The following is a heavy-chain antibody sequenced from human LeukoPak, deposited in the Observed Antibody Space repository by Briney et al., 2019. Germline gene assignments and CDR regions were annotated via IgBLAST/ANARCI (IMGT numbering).Heavy chain of an antibody. CDR1: GFTFSNYG. V-gene: IGHV3-21*06. D-gene: IGHD1-26*01. J-gene: IGHJ4*02. CDR2: ISSTSTYI. CDR3: ARIIGISGTYPTDY. Sequence: GGSLRLSYAGYGFTFSNYGMNWVRQAPGKGLEWVSSISSTSTYIYYADSMKGQFIISRDNARNSLYLEMNSLRAEDTAVYYCARIIGISGTYPTDYWGQGTLVTVSS.